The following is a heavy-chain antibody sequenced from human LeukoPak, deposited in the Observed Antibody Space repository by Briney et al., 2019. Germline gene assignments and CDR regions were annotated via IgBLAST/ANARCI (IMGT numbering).Heavy chain of an antibody. CDR3: ARDIQCLDY. V-gene: IGHV3-30-3*01. Sequence: GGSLRLSCAASGFTFSSYAMHWVRQAPGKGLEWVAVISYDGSNKYYADSVKGRFTISRDNAKNSLYLQMNSLRAEDTAVYYCARDIQCLDYWGQGTLVTVSS. CDR1: GFTFSSYA. J-gene: IGHJ4*02. CDR2: ISYDGSNK. D-gene: IGHD5-24*01.